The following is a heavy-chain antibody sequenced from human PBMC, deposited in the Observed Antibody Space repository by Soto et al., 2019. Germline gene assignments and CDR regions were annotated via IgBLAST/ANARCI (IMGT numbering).Heavy chain of an antibody. CDR1: GGSVTNSSYY. Sequence: SETLSLTCPVYGGSVTNSSYYWGWIRQSPGKGLEWIGSVYYRGRSYSKSSVKSRVTISVDTSKNRFSLSLNSVTASDTAVYFCVSQRTTVPTQAYFDYWGPGALVTVSS. J-gene: IGHJ4*02. CDR3: VSQRTTVPTQAYFDY. D-gene: IGHD4-17*01. CDR2: VYYRGRS. V-gene: IGHV4-39*01.